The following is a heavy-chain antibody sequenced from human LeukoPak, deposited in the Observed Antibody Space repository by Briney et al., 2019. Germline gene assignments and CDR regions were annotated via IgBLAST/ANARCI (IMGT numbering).Heavy chain of an antibody. J-gene: IGHJ4*02. D-gene: IGHD3-10*01. CDR3: ARSNYGSGSYYNN. CDR1: GGTFSSYA. CDR2: IIPILGIA. Sequence: SVKVSCKASGGTFSSYAISWVRQAPGQGLEWMGRIIPILGIANYAQKFQGRVTITADKSTSTAYMELRSLRSDDTAVYYCARSNYGSGSYYNNWGQGTLVTVSS. V-gene: IGHV1-69*04.